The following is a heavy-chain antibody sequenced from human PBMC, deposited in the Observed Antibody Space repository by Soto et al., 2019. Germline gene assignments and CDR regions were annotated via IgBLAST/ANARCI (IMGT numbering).Heavy chain of an antibody. CDR2: ISQSGDNT. Sequence: EVQLLESGGDLVQPGGSLRLSCVGSGFTFSSHAMSWVRQAPGKGLEWVSAISQSGDNTYYGDSVKGRFTVSRDNSKNTMYLHMNSLRADDTAVYYCANGSYANDNWFDPWGQGTLVTVSS. CDR1: GFTFSSHA. J-gene: IGHJ5*02. V-gene: IGHV3-23*01. CDR3: ANGSYANDNWFDP. D-gene: IGHD2-8*01.